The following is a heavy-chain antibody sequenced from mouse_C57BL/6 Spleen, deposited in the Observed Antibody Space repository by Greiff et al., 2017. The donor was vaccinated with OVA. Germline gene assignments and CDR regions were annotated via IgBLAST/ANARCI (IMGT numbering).Heavy chain of an antibody. CDR1: GYTFTSYW. CDR2: IHPNSGST. D-gene: IGHD1-1*01. CDR3: ARESFITTVVGNYYAMDY. J-gene: IGHJ4*01. Sequence: QVQLQQPGAELVKPGASVKLSCKASGYTFTSYWMHWVKQRPGQGLEWIGMIHPNSGSTNYNEKFKSKATLTVDKSSSTAYMQLSSLTSEDSAVYYCARESFITTVVGNYYAMDYWGQGTSVTVSS. V-gene: IGHV1-64*01.